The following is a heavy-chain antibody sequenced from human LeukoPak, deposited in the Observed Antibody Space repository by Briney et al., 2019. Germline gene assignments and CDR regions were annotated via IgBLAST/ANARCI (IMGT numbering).Heavy chain of an antibody. V-gene: IGHV3-23*01. CDR1: GFTFSNYA. CDR3: AKDVGYCSSTTCYKPFDY. Sequence: GGSLRLSCAASGFTFSNYAMSWVRQAPGKGLEWVSAFSDSGGSTYYADSVKGRFTISRDNSKNTLYLQMNSLRAEDTAVYYCAKDVGYCSSTTCYKPFDYWGQGTLVTVSS. CDR2: FSDSGGST. D-gene: IGHD2-2*02. J-gene: IGHJ4*02.